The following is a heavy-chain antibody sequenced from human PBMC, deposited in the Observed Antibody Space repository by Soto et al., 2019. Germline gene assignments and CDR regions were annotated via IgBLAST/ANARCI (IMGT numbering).Heavy chain of an antibody. Sequence: EVQVVESGGGLVQPGGSLKLSCAASGFTFSASAMHWVRQASGKGLEWVGRIRSKANSYATAYAASVKGRFTISRDDSKNTAYLHMNSLKTEDTGVYYCTRHLSDYWGQGTLVTVSS. D-gene: IGHD3-16*02. J-gene: IGHJ4*02. CDR2: IRSKANSYAT. CDR3: TRHLSDY. V-gene: IGHV3-73*01. CDR1: GFTFSASA.